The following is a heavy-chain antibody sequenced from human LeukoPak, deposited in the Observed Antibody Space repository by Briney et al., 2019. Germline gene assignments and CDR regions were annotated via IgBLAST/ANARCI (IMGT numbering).Heavy chain of an antibody. J-gene: IGHJ4*02. CDR1: GYTFTDYP. D-gene: IGHD3-22*01. CDR2: INTNTGNP. CDR3: ARDVYYYDSSGPGPGDY. V-gene: IGHV7-4-1*02. Sequence: ASVKVSCKASGYTFTDYPMNWVRQAPGQGLEWMGWINTNTGNPTYAQGFTGRFVFSLDTSVSTAYLQISSLKAEDTAVYYCARDVYYYDSSGPGPGDYWGQGTLVTVSS.